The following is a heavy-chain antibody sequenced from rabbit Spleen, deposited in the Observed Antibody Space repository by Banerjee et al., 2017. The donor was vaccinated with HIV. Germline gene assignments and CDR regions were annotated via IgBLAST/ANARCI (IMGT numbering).Heavy chain of an antibody. CDR1: GFSFSSSYD. J-gene: IGHJ6*01. CDR3: ARDTGSSFSSYGMDL. V-gene: IGHV1S45*01. D-gene: IGHD8-1*01. CDR2: IAGSSSDFT. Sequence: QEQLVESGGGLVKPGASLTLTCTASGFSFSSSYDMCWVRQAPGKGLEWISCIAGSSSDFTYSATWAKGRFTISKTSSTTVTLQMTSLTVADTATYFCARDTGSSFSSYGMDLWGPGTLVTVS.